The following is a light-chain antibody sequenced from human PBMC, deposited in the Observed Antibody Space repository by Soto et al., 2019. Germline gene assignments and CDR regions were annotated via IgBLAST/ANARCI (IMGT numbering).Light chain of an antibody. CDR1: QDIRND. CDR2: AAV. CDR3: LQHDTFSWT. J-gene: IGKJ1*01. Sequence: AIQMTQSPSSLSASVGDRVNITCRASQDIRNDLAGYQQKPGKAPNLLIFAAVNLQSGGPSRFRGGGSGTQFTLTISSLQPEDFGTYYCLQHDTFSWTFGQVTEVDIK. V-gene: IGKV1-6*01.